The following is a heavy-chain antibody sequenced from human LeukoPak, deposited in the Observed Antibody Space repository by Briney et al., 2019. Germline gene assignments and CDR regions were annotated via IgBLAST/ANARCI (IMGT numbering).Heavy chain of an antibody. CDR3: ARADSPHHMTTVKRGEPPYYYMDV. D-gene: IGHD4-11*01. Sequence: SVKVSCKASGGTFSSYAISWVRQAPGQGLEWMGGIIPIFGTANYAQKFQGRVTITTDESTSTAYMELSSLRSEDTAVYYCARADSPHHMTTVKRGEPPYYYMDVWGKGTTVTVSS. CDR1: GGTFSSYA. CDR2: IIPIFGTA. J-gene: IGHJ6*03. V-gene: IGHV1-69*05.